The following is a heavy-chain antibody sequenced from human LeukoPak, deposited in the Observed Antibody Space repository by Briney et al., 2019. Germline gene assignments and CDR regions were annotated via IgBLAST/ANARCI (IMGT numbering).Heavy chain of an antibody. CDR3: ARHTDSSGWCFHFDY. Sequence: PSETLSLTCTVSGGSISSYYWSWIRQPPGKGLEWIGYIYYSGSTNYNPSLKSRVTISVDTSKNQFSLKLSSVTAADTAVYYCARHTDSSGWCFHFDYWGQGTLVTVSS. V-gene: IGHV4-59*08. J-gene: IGHJ4*02. CDR1: GGSISSYY. D-gene: IGHD6-19*01. CDR2: IYYSGST.